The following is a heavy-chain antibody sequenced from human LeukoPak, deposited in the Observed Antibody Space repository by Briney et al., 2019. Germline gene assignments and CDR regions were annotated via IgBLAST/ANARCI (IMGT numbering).Heavy chain of an antibody. CDR2: ISSSSSYI. Sequence: GGSLRLSCAASGFTFSSYSISWVRQAPGKGLEWVSSISSSSSYIYYTDSVKGRFTISRDDARNSLYLQMNSLRAEDTAVYYCASSRSVSNYNGMDVWGQGTTVTVSS. V-gene: IGHV3-21*01. CDR3: ASSRSVSNYNGMDV. CDR1: GFTFSSYS. D-gene: IGHD5/OR15-5a*01. J-gene: IGHJ6*02.